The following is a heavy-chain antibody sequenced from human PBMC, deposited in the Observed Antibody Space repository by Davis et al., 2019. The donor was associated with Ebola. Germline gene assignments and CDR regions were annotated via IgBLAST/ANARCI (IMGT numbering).Heavy chain of an antibody. D-gene: IGHD3-16*01. V-gene: IGHV3-33*08. CDR2: IWSDGSNK. CDR1: VITFSSYG. Sequence: GESLKISCADSVITFSSYGMHWVRHAPGQGLEWVAVIWSDGSNKYYADSVKGRFTISRDNAKNSLYLQMNSLRAEDTAVDYGARDRPLDFFFGDYYGMDVWGQGTTVTVSS. J-gene: IGHJ6*02. CDR3: ARDRPLDFFFGDYYGMDV.